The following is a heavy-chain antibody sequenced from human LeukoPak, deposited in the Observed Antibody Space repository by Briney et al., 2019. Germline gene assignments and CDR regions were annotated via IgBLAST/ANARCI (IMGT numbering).Heavy chain of an antibody. CDR2: IIPIFGTA. V-gene: IGHV1-69*13. CDR3: ASQRWSGYYGTSDY. CDR1: GGTFSSYA. Sequence: GASVKVSCKASGGTFSSYAISWVRQAPGQGLEWMGGIIPIFGTANYAQKLLGRVTITADDSTSTAYMELSSLRSEDTAVYYCASQRWSGYYGTSDYWGQGTLVTVSS. J-gene: IGHJ4*02. D-gene: IGHD3-3*01.